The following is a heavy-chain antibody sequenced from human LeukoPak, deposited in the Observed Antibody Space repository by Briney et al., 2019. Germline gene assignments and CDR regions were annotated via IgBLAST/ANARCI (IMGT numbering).Heavy chain of an antibody. J-gene: IGHJ4*02. CDR3: ARDREGLLWF. CDR2: ISSSSYI. Sequence: GGSLRLSCAASGFTFSSYSMNWVRQAPGKGLEWVSSISSSSYIYYADSVKGRLTISRDNAKNSLYLQMNSLRAEDTAVYYCARDREGLLWFGGQGTLVTVSS. V-gene: IGHV3-21*01. D-gene: IGHD3-10*01. CDR1: GFTFSSYS.